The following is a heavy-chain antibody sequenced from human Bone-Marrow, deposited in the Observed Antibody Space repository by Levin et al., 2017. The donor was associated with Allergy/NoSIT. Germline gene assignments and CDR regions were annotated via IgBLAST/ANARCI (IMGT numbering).Heavy chain of an antibody. CDR3: ARQERPCHGGGCYFPDY. V-gene: IGHV4-39*01. CDR2: IYYSGDT. Sequence: PSETLSLTCTVSGGSISSRTYYWGWIRQPPGKGLEWIGSIYYSGDTYYNPSLKSRVSISVDTSKNQFSLKLSSVTAADTAVYYCARQERPCHGGGCYFPDYWGQGTLVTVSS. D-gene: IGHD2-15*01. J-gene: IGHJ4*02. CDR1: GGSISSRTYY.